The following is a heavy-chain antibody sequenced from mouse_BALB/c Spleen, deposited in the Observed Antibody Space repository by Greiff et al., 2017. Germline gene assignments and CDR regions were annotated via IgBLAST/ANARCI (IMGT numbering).Heavy chain of an antibody. CDR2: IYPGSGST. V-gene: IGHV1S22*01. J-gene: IGHJ1*01. Sequence: LQQPGSELVRPGASVKLSCKASGYTFTSYWMHWVKQRPGQGLEWIGNIYPGSGSTNYDEKFKSKATLTVDTSSSTAYMQLSSLTSEDSAVYYCTRHDFDVWGAGTTVTVSS. CDR3: TRHDFDV. CDR1: GYTFTSYW.